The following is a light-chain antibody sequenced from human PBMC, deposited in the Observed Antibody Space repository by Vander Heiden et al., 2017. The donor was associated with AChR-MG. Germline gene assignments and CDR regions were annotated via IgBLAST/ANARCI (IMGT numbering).Light chain of an antibody. CDR2: GAS. CDR1: QSVSSN. Sequence: ELVMTQSPATLSVSPGERATLSCRASQSVSSNLAWYQLKPGQVPRLLIYGASTRATGIPARFSDSGSGTEFTLTISSLQSEDFAIYYCQQYNNWPPYTFGQGTRVEIK. V-gene: IGKV3-15*01. J-gene: IGKJ2*01. CDR3: QQYNNWPPYT.